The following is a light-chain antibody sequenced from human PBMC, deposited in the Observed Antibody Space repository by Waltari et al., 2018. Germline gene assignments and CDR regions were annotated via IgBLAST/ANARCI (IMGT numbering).Light chain of an antibody. CDR2: LGS. CDR3: MQALQSPRT. V-gene: IGKV2-28*01. J-gene: IGKJ3*01. Sequence: DIVMTQSPPSLPVTPGEPASISCRSSQSLRNNNGYNYLDWYLQKPGQSPQLLIYLGSNEAAVASVSIGGGWSETDSTLKISRVEAEDVAFYYCMQALQSPRTFGPGTKVEIK. CDR1: QSLRNNNGYNY.